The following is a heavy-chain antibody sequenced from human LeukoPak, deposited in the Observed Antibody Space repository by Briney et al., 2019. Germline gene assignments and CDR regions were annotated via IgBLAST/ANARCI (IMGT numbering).Heavy chain of an antibody. D-gene: IGHD1-26*01. CDR1: GFTFSSYW. Sequence: PGGSLRLSCAASGFTFSSYWMSWVRQAPGKGLEWVANVNKDGSDKYYVDSVKGRFTISRDNAKNSLYLQMNSLRAEDTAVYYCARAPDSGSYYYYMDVWGKGTTVTVSS. V-gene: IGHV3-7*01. CDR2: VNKDGSDK. CDR3: ARAPDSGSYYYYMDV. J-gene: IGHJ6*03.